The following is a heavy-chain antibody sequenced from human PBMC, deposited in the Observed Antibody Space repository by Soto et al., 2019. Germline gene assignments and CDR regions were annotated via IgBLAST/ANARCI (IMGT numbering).Heavy chain of an antibody. CDR1: GFTFSSYN. J-gene: IGHJ4*02. V-gene: IGHV3-30-3*01. D-gene: IGHD3-10*01. CDR3: ARDGYNRGGFDY. Sequence: QVNPVESGGGVVPPGGSLRVSCIASGFTFSSYNMHWVRQAPGEGLEWVAVISFDGANTFYADSVKGRFTISRDISRDTLYLQMSSLRDEDTAMYFCARDGYNRGGFDYWGQGTQVTVSS. CDR2: ISFDGANT.